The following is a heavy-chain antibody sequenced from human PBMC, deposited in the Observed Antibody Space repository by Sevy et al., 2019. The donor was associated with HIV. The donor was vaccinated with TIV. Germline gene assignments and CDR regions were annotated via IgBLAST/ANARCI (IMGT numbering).Heavy chain of an antibody. J-gene: IGHJ5*02. Sequence: GGSLRLSCAASGFTFSDYYMSWIRQAPGKGLEWVSYISSSSSYTNYADSVKGRFTISRDNAKNSLYLQMNSLRAEDMAVYYCARVDSDHYLPAAIFRNWFDPWGQGTLVTVSS. V-gene: IGHV3-11*06. D-gene: IGHD2-2*01. CDR2: ISSSSSYT. CDR3: ARVDSDHYLPAAIFRNWFDP. CDR1: GFTFSDYY.